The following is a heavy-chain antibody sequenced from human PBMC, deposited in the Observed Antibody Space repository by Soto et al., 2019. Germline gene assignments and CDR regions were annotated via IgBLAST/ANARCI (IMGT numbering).Heavy chain of an antibody. V-gene: IGHV1-3*01. CDR3: ARVVYYYDSSGYYPFDY. D-gene: IGHD3-22*01. Sequence: ASVKVSCKASGYTFTSYAMHWLRQAPGQRLEWMGWINAGNGNTKYSQKFQGRVTITRDTSASTAYMELSSLRSEDTAVYYCARVVYYYDSSGYYPFDYWGQGTLVTVSS. CDR1: GYTFTSYA. J-gene: IGHJ4*02. CDR2: INAGNGNT.